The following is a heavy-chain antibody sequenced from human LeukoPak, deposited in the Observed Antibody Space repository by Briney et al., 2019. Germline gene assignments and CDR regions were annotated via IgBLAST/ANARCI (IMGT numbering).Heavy chain of an antibody. CDR1: GYTFTSYD. D-gene: IGHD2-2*01. J-gene: IGHJ5*02. Sequence: ASVKVSCKASGYTFTSYDINWVRQATGQGLEWMGWMNPNSGNTGYAQKFQGRVTITRNTSISTAYMEVSSLRSEDTAVYYCTRGRPASFDPWGQGTLVTVSS. V-gene: IGHV1-8*01. CDR3: TRGRPASFDP. CDR2: MNPNSGNT.